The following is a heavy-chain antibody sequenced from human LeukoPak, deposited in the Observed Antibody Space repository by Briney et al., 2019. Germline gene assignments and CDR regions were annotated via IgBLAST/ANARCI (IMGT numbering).Heavy chain of an antibody. J-gene: IGHJ4*02. V-gene: IGHV1-18*01. CDR1: GYIFTSYG. CDR3: ASDHDYGDHSWVYYFDH. Sequence: ASVKVSCKASGYIFTSYGISWVRQAPGQGLEWMGWISAYNGNTNYAQKLQGRVTMTTDTSTSTAYMELRSLRSDDTAVYYCASDHDYGDHSWVYYFDHWGQGTLVTVSS. D-gene: IGHD4-17*01. CDR2: ISAYNGNT.